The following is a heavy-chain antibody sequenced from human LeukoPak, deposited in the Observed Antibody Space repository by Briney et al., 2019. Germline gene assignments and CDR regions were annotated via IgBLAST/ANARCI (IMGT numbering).Heavy chain of an antibody. D-gene: IGHD6-13*01. Sequence: GGSLRLSCAASEFTFSSYEMNWVRQAPGKGLEWVSYISSSGSTIYYADSVKGRFTISRDNAKNSLYLQMNSLRAEDTAVYYCARDLYSSSYYYGMDVWGKGTTVTVSS. V-gene: IGHV3-48*03. J-gene: IGHJ6*04. CDR1: EFTFSSYE. CDR2: ISSSGSTI. CDR3: ARDLYSSSYYYGMDV.